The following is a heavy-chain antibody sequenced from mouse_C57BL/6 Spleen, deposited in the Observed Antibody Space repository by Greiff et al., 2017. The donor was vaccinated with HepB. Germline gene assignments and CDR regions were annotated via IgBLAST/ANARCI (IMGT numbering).Heavy chain of an antibody. CDR1: GYTFTSYW. CDR3: ARYGNGITTVVARGFDY. CDR2: IDPNSGGT. Sequence: QVQLKQPGAELVKPGASVKLSCKASGYTFTSYWMHWVKQRPGRGLEWIGRIDPNSGGTKYNEKFKSKATLTVDKPSSTAYMQLSSLTSEDSAVYYCARYGNGITTVVARGFDYWGQGTTLTVSS. D-gene: IGHD1-1*01. V-gene: IGHV1-72*01. J-gene: IGHJ2*01.